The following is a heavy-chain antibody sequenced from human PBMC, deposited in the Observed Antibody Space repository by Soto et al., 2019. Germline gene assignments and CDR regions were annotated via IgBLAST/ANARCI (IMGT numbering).Heavy chain of an antibody. Sequence: SVKVSCKASGGTFSSYTINWVRQAPGLGLEWVGRINPIVSMSNYAQKFQGRVSMTADKSTSTAYMELRSLRSDDTAMYFCAASYGSGYRAFDYWGQGALVTVSS. CDR3: AASYGSGYRAFDY. CDR1: GGTFSSYT. CDR2: INPIVSMS. J-gene: IGHJ4*02. D-gene: IGHD3-10*01. V-gene: IGHV1-69*02.